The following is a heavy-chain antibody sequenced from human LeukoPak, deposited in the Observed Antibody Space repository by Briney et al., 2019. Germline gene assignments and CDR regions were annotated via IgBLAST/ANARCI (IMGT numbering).Heavy chain of an antibody. Sequence: SETLSLTCAVYGGSFRGYYWSWIRQPPGKGLEWIGEINHSGSTNYNPSLKSRVTISVDTSKNQFSLKLSSVTAADTAVYYCARGWGYSSSWYWSRLRAPGWFDPWGQGTLVTVSS. V-gene: IGHV4-34*01. CDR2: INHSGST. D-gene: IGHD6-6*01. CDR1: GGSFRGYY. CDR3: ARGWGYSSSWYWSRLRAPGWFDP. J-gene: IGHJ5*02.